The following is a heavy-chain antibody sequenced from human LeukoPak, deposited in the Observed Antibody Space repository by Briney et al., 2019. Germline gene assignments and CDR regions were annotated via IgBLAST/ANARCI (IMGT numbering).Heavy chain of an antibody. V-gene: IGHV3-11*06. CDR2: ISSSSSYI. J-gene: IGHJ4*02. Sequence: GGSLRLSCAASGFTFSDYYMSWIRQAPGKGLEWVSSISSSSSYIYYADSVKGRFTISRDNAKNSLYLQMNSLRAEDTAVYYCARDHSSGPYYFDYWGQGTLVTVSS. CDR1: GFTFSDYY. D-gene: IGHD6-25*01. CDR3: ARDHSSGPYYFDY.